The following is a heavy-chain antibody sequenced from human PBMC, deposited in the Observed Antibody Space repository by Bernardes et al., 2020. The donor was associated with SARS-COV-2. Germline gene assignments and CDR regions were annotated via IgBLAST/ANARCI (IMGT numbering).Heavy chain of an antibody. CDR2: INSGGRTP. Sequence: GGALRLSRAASGFTFRSYWKHWGRENPGKGRGWVSRINSGGRTPTYAGSVKGRFTISRDNGKNTLFLQMNSLRAEDTALYYCVRGPSDGHGRFEYWGQGALVIVSS. CDR1: GFTFRSYW. CDR3: VRGPSDGHGRFEY. V-gene: IGHV3-74*01. J-gene: IGHJ4*02.